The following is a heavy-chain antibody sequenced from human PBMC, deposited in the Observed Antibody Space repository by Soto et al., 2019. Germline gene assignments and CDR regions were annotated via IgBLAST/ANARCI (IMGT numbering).Heavy chain of an antibody. Sequence: PSETLSLTCTVSGGSISSGGYFWSWIRQHPGKGLEWIGYIYYSGSTYYNPSHKSRVTISVDTSKNQFSLKLSSVTAADTAVYYCARDHPYRDNWAFDYWGQGAQVTVSS. CDR3: ARDHPYRDNWAFDY. J-gene: IGHJ4*02. V-gene: IGHV4-31*03. CDR2: IYYSGST. D-gene: IGHD3-16*02. CDR1: GGSISSGGYF.